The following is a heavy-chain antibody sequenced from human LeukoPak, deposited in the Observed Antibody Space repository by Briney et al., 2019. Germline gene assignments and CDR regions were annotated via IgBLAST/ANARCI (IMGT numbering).Heavy chain of an antibody. CDR2: ISSSSSAI. CDR1: GFTFSKYE. D-gene: IGHD2-2*03. J-gene: IGHJ4*02. CDR3: ARDGYLAPVIAYLDY. Sequence: GGSLRLSCAASGFTFSKYEMNWVRQAPGKGLEWVSSISSSSSAIFYADSVKGRFTISRDNAKNTVYLQLNSLRAEDTAVYYCARDGYLAPVIAYLDYWGQGTPVTVSS. V-gene: IGHV3-21*01.